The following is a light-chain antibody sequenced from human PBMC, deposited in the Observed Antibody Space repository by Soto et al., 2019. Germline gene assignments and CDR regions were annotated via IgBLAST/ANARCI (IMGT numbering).Light chain of an antibody. Sequence: VMTQSPATLSVSPGERATLSCWASETVATNLAWYQQKPGQAPRLLIFGASTRAAGISDRFRGSGSGTEFTLTISSLRSEDSAIYYCQQYFEWPPMTFGQGTKVDIK. CDR1: ETVATN. V-gene: IGKV3-15*01. CDR2: GAS. CDR3: QQYFEWPPMT. J-gene: IGKJ1*01.